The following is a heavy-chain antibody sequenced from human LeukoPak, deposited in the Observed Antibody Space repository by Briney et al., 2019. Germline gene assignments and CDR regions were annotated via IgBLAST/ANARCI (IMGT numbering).Heavy chain of an antibody. CDR1: GFTFSSYW. J-gene: IGHJ4*02. CDR3: ARDAGYCSGGSCLDY. CDR2: IKQDGSEK. Sequence: GASLRLSCAASGFTFSSYWMSWVRQAPGKGLEWVANIKQDGSEKYYVDSVKGRFTISRDNAKNSLYLQMNSLRAEDTAVYYCARDAGYCSGGSCLDYWGQGTLVTVSS. D-gene: IGHD2-15*01. V-gene: IGHV3-7*04.